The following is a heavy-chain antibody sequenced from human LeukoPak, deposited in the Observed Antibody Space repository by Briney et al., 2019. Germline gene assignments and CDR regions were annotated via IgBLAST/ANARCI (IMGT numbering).Heavy chain of an antibody. D-gene: IGHD2-2*01. CDR2: IYTSRST. V-gene: IGHV4-61*02. CDR3: AADHQSSFDY. Sequence: SQTLSLTCTVSGGSISSGSYYWSWIRQPAGKGLEWIGRIYTSRSTNYNPSLKSRVTISVDTSKNQFSLKLSSVTAADTAVYYCAADHQSSFDYWGQGTLVTVSS. J-gene: IGHJ4*02. CDR1: GGSISSGSYY.